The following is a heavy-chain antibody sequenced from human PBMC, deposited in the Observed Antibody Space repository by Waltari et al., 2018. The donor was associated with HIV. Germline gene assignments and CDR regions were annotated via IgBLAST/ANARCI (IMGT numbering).Heavy chain of an antibody. D-gene: IGHD5-18*01. CDR2: INNRGST. J-gene: IGHJ1*01. V-gene: IGHV4-34*02. Sequence: QVQLQQWGAGLLKPSETLSLTCAVYGEAFSDYYWTWIGQPPVTGLEWIGEINNRGSTNYNPSLKCPVTISVDTAKNQFSLKLNSLTAADTAVYYCARPAVDTVMMLEYWGQGNLVTVSS. CDR1: GEAFSDYY. CDR3: ARPAVDTVMMLEY.